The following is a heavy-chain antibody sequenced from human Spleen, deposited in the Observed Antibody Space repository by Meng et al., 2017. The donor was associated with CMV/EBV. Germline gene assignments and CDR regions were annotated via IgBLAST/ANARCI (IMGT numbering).Heavy chain of an antibody. CDR3: AKRTASSSPFDY. D-gene: IGHD6-6*01. CDR2: IITVLGVT. V-gene: IGHV1-69*10. J-gene: IGHJ4*02. CDR1: GGTFTTYA. Sequence: KISCKPSGGTFTTYAITWVRQAPGQGLECMGGIITVLGVTNYAQKFQGRVTFTADTSTSTAYMELRSLTPEDTAVYYCAKRTASSSPFDYWGQGTLVTVSS.